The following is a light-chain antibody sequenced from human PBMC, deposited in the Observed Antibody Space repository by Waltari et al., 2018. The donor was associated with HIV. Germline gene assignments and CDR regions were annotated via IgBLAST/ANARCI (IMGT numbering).Light chain of an antibody. CDR1: RRHLRAYNY. CDR2: DVT. J-gene: IGLJ2*01. CDR3: ASHAGSKDV. Sequence: QSALTQPPSASGSPGQSVTISCPGTRRHLRAYNYVSWFQQHPGKAPKLMIYDVTKRPSGVPDRFSGSKSGNTASLTVSGLQAEDEADYYCASHAGSKDVFGGGTRLTVL. V-gene: IGLV2-8*01.